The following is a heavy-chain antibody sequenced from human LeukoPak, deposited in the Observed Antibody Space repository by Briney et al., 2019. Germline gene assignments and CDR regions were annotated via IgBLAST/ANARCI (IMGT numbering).Heavy chain of an antibody. Sequence: SVKVSCKASGGTFSSYAISWVRQAPGQGLEWMGGIIPIFGTANYAQKFQGRVTITADESTSTAYMELSSLRSEDTAVYYCARGDYDILTGYYSDYWGQGTLVTVSS. CDR2: IIPIFGTA. D-gene: IGHD3-9*01. CDR1: GGTFSSYA. V-gene: IGHV1-69*13. CDR3: ARGDYDILTGYYSDY. J-gene: IGHJ4*02.